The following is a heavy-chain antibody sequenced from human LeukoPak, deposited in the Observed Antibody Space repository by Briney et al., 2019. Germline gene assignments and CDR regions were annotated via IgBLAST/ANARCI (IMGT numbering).Heavy chain of an antibody. CDR1: GFTFSSYW. D-gene: IGHD6-6*01. J-gene: IGHJ4*02. V-gene: IGHV3-7*01. CDR3: ARIGYSSSSLDF. Sequence: GGSLRLSCAASGFTFSSYWMTWVRQAPGRGLEWVANIKQDGSTKYYVDSLKGRLTISRDNAKNSLYLQMDSLRVEDTAIYYCARIGYSSSSLDFWGQGTLVTVSS. CDR2: IKQDGSTK.